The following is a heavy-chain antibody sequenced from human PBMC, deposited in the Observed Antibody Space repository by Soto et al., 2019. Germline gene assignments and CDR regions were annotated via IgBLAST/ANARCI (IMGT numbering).Heavy chain of an antibody. CDR1: GYTFTSYY. CDR3: ARDPLGSGIDD. V-gene: IGHV1-46*01. CDR2: INPSGGST. J-gene: IGHJ4*02. Sequence: QVQLVQSGAEVKKPGASVKVSCKASGYTFTSYYMHWVRQAPGQGLEWMGGINPSGGSTSYAQKFQSRVTMTRDTSTSTVYMELSSLRSEDTAVYCCARDPLGSGIDDWGQGTLVTVSS. D-gene: IGHD3-10*01.